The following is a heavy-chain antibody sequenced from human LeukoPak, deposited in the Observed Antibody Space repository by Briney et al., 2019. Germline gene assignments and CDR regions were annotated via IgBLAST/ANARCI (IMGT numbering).Heavy chain of an antibody. CDR1: GYTFTSYG. V-gene: IGHV1-18*01. Sequence: RASVKVSCKASGYTFTSYGISWVRQAPGQGLEWMGWISAYNGNTNYAQKLQGRVTMTTDTSTSTAYMELRSLRSDDTAVYYCARGHNIVVVTAIRTDAFDIWGQGTMVTVSS. J-gene: IGHJ3*02. CDR2: ISAYNGNT. CDR3: ARGHNIVVVTAIRTDAFDI. D-gene: IGHD2-21*02.